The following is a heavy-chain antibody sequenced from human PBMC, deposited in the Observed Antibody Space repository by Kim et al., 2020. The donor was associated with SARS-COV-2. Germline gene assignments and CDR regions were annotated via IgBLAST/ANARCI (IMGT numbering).Heavy chain of an antibody. CDR2: IYYSGST. CDR1: GGSISSGGYY. J-gene: IGHJ5*02. V-gene: IGHV4-31*03. CDR3: ARPYYDSGGYYIRP. Sequence: SETLSLTCTVSGGSISSGGYYWSWIRQHPGKGLEWIGYIYYSGSTYYNPSLKSRVTISVDTSKNQFSLKLNSVTAADTAVYYCARPYYDSGGYYIRPWGQGTLVTVSS. D-gene: IGHD3-10*01.